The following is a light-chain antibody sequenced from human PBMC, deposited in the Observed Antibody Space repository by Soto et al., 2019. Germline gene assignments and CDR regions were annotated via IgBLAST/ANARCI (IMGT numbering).Light chain of an antibody. CDR3: AEWDKSLNGGV. CDR2: ENN. V-gene: IGLV1-51*02. CDR1: SSNIGSDY. Sequence: QSVLTQPPTVSAAAGQKVTISCSGNSSNIGSDYVSWYQQLPGTAPKLLIYENNKRPSGIPDRFSGSNSGTSATLGITGLQTGDEADYYCAEWDKSLNGGVFGGGTKLTVL. J-gene: IGLJ2*01.